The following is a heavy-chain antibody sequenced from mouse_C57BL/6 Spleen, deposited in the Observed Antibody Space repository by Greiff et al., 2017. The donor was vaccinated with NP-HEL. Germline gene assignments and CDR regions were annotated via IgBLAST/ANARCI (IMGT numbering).Heavy chain of an antibody. CDR1: GYTFTSYW. Sequence: QVQLKQPGAELVKPGASVKMSCKASGYTFTSYWITWVKQRPGQGLEWIGDIYPGSGSTNYNEKFKSKATLTVDTSSSTAYMQLSSLTSEDSAVYYCATIDYGSSPPAMDYWGQGTSVTVSS. D-gene: IGHD1-1*01. J-gene: IGHJ4*01. CDR2: IYPGSGST. CDR3: ATIDYGSSPPAMDY. V-gene: IGHV1-55*01.